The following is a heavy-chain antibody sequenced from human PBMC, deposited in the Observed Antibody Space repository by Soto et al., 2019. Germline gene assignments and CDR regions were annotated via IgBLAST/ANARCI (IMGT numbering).Heavy chain of an antibody. V-gene: IGHV1-8*01. CDR1: GYTFTNYD. J-gene: IGHJ4*02. CDR2: MNPDSTNT. D-gene: IGHD2-15*01. CDR3: ARAIRDQLLSDY. Sequence: QVQLVQSGAEVKQPGASVKVSCRTSGYTFTNYDISWVRQGTGLGLEWMGWMNPDSTNTGYAQKFQGRVTMTRDTSISIAYMELTGLTSDDRAIYYCARAIRDQLLSDYWGQGPLVTVSS.